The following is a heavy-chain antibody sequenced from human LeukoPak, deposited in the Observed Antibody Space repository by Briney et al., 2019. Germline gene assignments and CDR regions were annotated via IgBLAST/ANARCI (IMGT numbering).Heavy chain of an antibody. CDR2: ISSSSSYI. J-gene: IGHJ4*02. V-gene: IGHV3-21*01. CDR3: ARASRDYVWGSYRYDFDY. D-gene: IGHD3-16*02. CDR1: GFTFSSYG. Sequence: KPGGSLRLSCAASGFTFSSYGMSWVRQAPGKGLEWVSSISSSSSYIYYADSVKGRFTLSRDNAKNSLYLQMNSLRAEDTAVYYCARASRDYVWGSYRYDFDYWGQGTLVTVSS.